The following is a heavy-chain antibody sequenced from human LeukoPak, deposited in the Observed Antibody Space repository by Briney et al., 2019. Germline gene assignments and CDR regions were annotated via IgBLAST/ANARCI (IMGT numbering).Heavy chain of an antibody. CDR2: IIPIFGTA. CDR3: AGPSIFGVVISPLGAFDI. D-gene: IGHD3-3*01. CDR1: GGTFSSYA. V-gene: IGHV1-69*13. Sequence: SVKVSCKASGGTFSSYAISWVRQAPGQGLEWMGGIIPIFGTANYAQKFQGRVTITADESTSTAYMELSSLRSEDTAVYYCAGPSIFGVVISPLGAFDIWGQGTMVTVSS. J-gene: IGHJ3*02.